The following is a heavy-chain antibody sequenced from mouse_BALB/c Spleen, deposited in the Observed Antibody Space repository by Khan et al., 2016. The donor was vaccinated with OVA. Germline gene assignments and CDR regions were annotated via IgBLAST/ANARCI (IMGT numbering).Heavy chain of an antibody. V-gene: IGHV1S56*01. D-gene: IGHD2-2*01. J-gene: IGHJ4*01. CDR2: IYPGSGNT. CDR1: GYTITTYY. CDR3: ARAGCFGGDAIDY. Sequence: QVQLQESGPELVKPGASVRISCTASGYTITTYYIHWVKQRPGQGLQWIGRIYPGSGNTKYNPQFKGKATLTADKSSSTAYLQLSSLTSEDSAVYVCARAGCFGGDAIDYWGQGTTVTVSS.